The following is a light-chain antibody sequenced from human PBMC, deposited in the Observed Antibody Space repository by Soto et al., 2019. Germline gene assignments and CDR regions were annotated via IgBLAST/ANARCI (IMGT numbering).Light chain of an antibody. CDR2: SAS. CDR3: QQLNSYPQT. CDR1: RGISSY. Sequence: DIQMTQSPSSLSASVGDRFTITCQASRGISSYLAWYQQKPGKPPKLLVYSASTLQSGVPSRFSGSGSGPDFTLTISSLQPEDSATYFCQQLNSYPQTFGQGTRLEIK. J-gene: IGKJ5*01. V-gene: IGKV1-9*01.